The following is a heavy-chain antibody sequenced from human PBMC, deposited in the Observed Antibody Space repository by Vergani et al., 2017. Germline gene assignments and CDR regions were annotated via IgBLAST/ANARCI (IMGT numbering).Heavy chain of an antibody. CDR2: ISGSGGST. J-gene: IGHJ3*02. CDR3: ARDAFEDFWSGSHDAFDI. Sequence: EVQLLESGGGLVQPGGSLRLSCAASGFTFSSYAMSWVRQAPGKGLEWVSAISGSGGSTYYADSVKGRFTISRDNSKNTLYLQMNSLRAEDTAVYYCARDAFEDFWSGSHDAFDIWGQGTMVTVSS. D-gene: IGHD3-3*01. V-gene: IGHV3-23*01. CDR1: GFTFSSYA.